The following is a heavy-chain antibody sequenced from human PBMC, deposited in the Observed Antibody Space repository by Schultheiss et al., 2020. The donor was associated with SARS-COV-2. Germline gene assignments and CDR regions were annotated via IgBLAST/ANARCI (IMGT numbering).Heavy chain of an antibody. V-gene: IGHV3-30-3*01. Sequence: GGSLRLSCAASGFTFSSYAMHWVRQAPGKGLEWVAVISYDGSNKYYADSVKGRFTISRDNSKNTLYLQMNSLRAEDTAVYYCARVEGNDDYWGQGTLVTVSS. J-gene: IGHJ4*02. CDR2: ISYDGSNK. CDR3: ARVEGNDDY. CDR1: GFTFSSYA. D-gene: IGHD1-1*01.